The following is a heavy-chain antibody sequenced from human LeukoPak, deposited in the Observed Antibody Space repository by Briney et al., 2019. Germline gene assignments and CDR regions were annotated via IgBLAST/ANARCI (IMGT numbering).Heavy chain of an antibody. CDR1: GGSISSSTYY. CDR3: ARDRGSPWVDAFDI. CDR2: MYYIGST. J-gene: IGHJ3*02. D-gene: IGHD6-25*01. Sequence: SETLSLTCTVSGGSISSSTYYWGWIRQPPGKGLEWIASMYYIGSTYYNPSLKSRVTISQDTSNNHFSLKLDSVTAADTAVYYCARDRGSPWVDAFDIWGRGTMVTVSS. V-gene: IGHV4-39*07.